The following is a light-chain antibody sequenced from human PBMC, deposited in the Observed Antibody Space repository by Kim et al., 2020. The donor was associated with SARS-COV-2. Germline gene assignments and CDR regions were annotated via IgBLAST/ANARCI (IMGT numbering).Light chain of an antibody. V-gene: IGLV1-36*01. Sequence: QSVLTQPPSMSEAPRQRVTISCSGSSSNIGNNAVNWYQQLPGKAPKLLIYYDDLLPSGVSDRFSGSRSGTSASLAISGLQFEDEADYYCAAWDDRLKGVVFGGGTQLTVL. J-gene: IGLJ2*01. CDR3: AAWDDRLKGVV. CDR2: YDD. CDR1: SSNIGNNA.